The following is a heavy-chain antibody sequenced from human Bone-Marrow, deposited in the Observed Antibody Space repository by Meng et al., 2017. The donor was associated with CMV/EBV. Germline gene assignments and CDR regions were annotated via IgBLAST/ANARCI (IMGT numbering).Heavy chain of an antibody. CDR1: GFTFSSYA. V-gene: IGHV3-30*04. CDR3: ARDFGTSSWFPPLYYFDY. D-gene: IGHD6-13*01. J-gene: IGHJ4*02. Sequence: GESLKISCAASGFTFSSYAMHWVRQAPGKGLEWVAVISYDGSNKYYADSVKGRFTISRDNSKNTLYLQMNSLRAEDTAVYYCARDFGTSSWFPPLYYFDYWVQGTLVTVSS. CDR2: ISYDGSNK.